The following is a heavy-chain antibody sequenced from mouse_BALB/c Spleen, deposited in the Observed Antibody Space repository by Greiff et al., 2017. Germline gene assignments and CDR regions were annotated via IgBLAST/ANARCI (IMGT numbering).Heavy chain of an antibody. CDR1: GYAFTNYL. Sequence: QVQLQQSGAELVRPGTSVKVSCKASGYAFTNYLIEWVKQRPGQGLEWIGVINPGSGGTNYNEKFKGKATLTADKSSSTAYKQLSSLTSDDSAVYFCARSYGSNFDVWGAGTTVTVSS. CDR2: INPGSGGT. CDR3: ARSYGSNFDV. J-gene: IGHJ1*01. D-gene: IGHD1-1*01. V-gene: IGHV1-54*01.